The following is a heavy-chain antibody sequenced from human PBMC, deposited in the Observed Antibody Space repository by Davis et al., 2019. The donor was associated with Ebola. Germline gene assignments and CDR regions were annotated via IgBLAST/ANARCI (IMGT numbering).Heavy chain of an antibody. CDR3: ARDPHSGYEMYYYYGMDV. D-gene: IGHD5-12*01. CDR1: GFTFSSYA. V-gene: IGHV3-33*08. Sequence: GESLKISCAASGFTFSSYAMHWVRQAPGKGLERVAVIWYDGSNKYYADSVKGRFTISRDNSKNTLYLQMNSLRAEDTAVYYCARDPHSGYEMYYYYGMDVWGQGTTVTVSS. J-gene: IGHJ6*02. CDR2: IWYDGSNK.